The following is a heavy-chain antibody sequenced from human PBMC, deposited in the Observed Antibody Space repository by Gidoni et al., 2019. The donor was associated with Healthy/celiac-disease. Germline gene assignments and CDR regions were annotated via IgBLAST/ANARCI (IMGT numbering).Heavy chain of an antibody. J-gene: IGHJ6*04. V-gene: IGHV3-15*07. CDR2: IKSKTDGGTT. CDR1: GFTFSHAW. CDR3: TTDFNIVVVPAAMTPPVGV. Sequence: EVQLVASGGGLVKPGGSLRLSCAASGFTFSHAWINWVRQAPGKGLEWVGRIKSKTDGGTTDYAAPVKGRFTISRDDSKNTLYLQMNSLKTEDTAVYYCTTDFNIVVVPAAMTPPVGVWGKGTTVTVSS. D-gene: IGHD2-2*01.